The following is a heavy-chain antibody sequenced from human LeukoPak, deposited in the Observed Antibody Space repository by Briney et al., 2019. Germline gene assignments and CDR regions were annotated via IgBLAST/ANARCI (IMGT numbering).Heavy chain of an antibody. CDR1: GGSISSYY. Sequence: SETLSLTCTVSGGSISSYYWSWIRQPPGKGREWSGYIYYSGSTNYNPSLKSRVTISVDTSKNQFSLKLRCVTAADTAVYYCARERTGIVGARSAFDIWGQGTMVTVSS. V-gene: IGHV4-59*01. J-gene: IGHJ3*02. CDR3: ARERTGIVGARSAFDI. CDR2: IYYSGST. D-gene: IGHD1-26*01.